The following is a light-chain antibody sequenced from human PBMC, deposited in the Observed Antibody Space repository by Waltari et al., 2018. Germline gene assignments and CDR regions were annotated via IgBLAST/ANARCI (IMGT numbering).Light chain of an antibody. Sequence: DIQMTQSPSSLSASVGDRVTITCRASQSISSYLNWYQQGPGKAPKLLIYAASNLQHGDPSRFSGSGSGTDFTLTISSLQPEAFATYYCQQSYNKPWTFGQATKVEIK. CDR2: AAS. CDR3: QQSYNKPWT. J-gene: IGKJ1*01. V-gene: IGKV1-39*01. CDR1: QSISSY.